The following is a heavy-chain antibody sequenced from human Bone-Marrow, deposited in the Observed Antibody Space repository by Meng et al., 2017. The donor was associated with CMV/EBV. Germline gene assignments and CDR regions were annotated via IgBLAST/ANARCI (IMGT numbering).Heavy chain of an antibody. CDR3: ARARTVTKTMDV. V-gene: IGHV3-21*01. CDR2: ISSSSSYI. D-gene: IGHD4-11*01. CDR1: GFTFSSYW. J-gene: IGHJ6*02. Sequence: GESLKISCAASGFTFSSYWMSWVRQAPGKGLEWVSSISSSSSYIYYADSVKGRFTISRDNAKNSLYLQMNSLRAEDTAVYYCARARTVTKTMDVWGQGTTVTVSS.